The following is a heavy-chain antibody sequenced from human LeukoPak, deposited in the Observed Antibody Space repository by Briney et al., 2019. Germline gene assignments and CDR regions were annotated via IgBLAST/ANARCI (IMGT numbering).Heavy chain of an antibody. D-gene: IGHD3-10*01. J-gene: IGHJ4*02. CDR3: AKGPISRSLDN. V-gene: IGHV3-30*02. Sequence: GGSLRLSCTPSGFTFSTAGMHWLRQAPGKGLEWVALIRYDGRNKNYAESVKGRFTISRDNSKSTLYLQMNSLRPDDTAVYYCAKGPISRSLDNWGQGTLVTVSS. CDR2: IRYDGRNK. CDR1: GFTFSTAG.